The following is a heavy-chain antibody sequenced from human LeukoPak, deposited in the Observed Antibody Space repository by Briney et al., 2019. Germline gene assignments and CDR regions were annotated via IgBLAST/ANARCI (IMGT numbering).Heavy chain of an antibody. V-gene: IGHV1-24*01. CDR1: GYTFTSYD. Sequence: ASVKVSCKASGYTFTSYDINWVRQAPGKGLEWMGGFDPEDGETIYAQKFQGRVTMTEDTSTDTAYMELSSLRSEDTAVYYCATARDIVVVPAAMWKYFDLWGRGTLVTVSS. CDR2: FDPEDGET. J-gene: IGHJ2*01. D-gene: IGHD2-2*01. CDR3: ATARDIVVVPAAMWKYFDL.